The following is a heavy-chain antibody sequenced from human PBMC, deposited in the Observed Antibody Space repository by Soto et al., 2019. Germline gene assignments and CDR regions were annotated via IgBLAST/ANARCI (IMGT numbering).Heavy chain of an antibody. CDR1: GFTFSSYS. CDR3: ARDAVPYYYDSSGYYMF. CDR2: ISSSSSTI. Sequence: GGSLRLSCAASGFTFSSYSMNWVRQAPGKGLEWVSYISSSSSTIYYADSVKGRFTISRDNAKNSLYLQMNSLRADDTAVYYCARDAVPYYYDSSGYYMFWGQGTMVTVSS. D-gene: IGHD3-22*01. V-gene: IGHV3-48*01. J-gene: IGHJ3*01.